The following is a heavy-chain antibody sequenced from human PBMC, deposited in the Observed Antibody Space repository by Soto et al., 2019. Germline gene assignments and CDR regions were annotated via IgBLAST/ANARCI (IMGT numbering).Heavy chain of an antibody. CDR3: ARWGTTGGLDV. CDR2: TTYDGSNK. CDR1: GFTFRSYV. Sequence: QVQLVESGGGVVQPGTSLRLSCVGSGFTFRSYVIHWVRQAPGTGLEWVAITTYDGSNKYYDDSVKGRFTISRDNSRNTVDLKINSLRLEYTARYYCARWGTTGGLDVWGQGTLVSVAS. D-gene: IGHD3-16*01. J-gene: IGHJ4*02. V-gene: IGHV3-30*19.